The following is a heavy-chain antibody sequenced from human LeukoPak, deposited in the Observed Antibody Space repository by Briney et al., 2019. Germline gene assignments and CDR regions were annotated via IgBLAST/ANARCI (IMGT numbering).Heavy chain of an antibody. V-gene: IGHV3-30*04. CDR3: ARGPLPDY. CDR2: ISYDGSNK. CDR1: GFTFSSYA. Sequence: GGSLRLSCAASGFTFSSYAMHWVRQAPGKGLEWVAVISYDGSNKYYADSVKGRFTISRDNSENTLYLQMNSLRAEDTAVYYCARGPLPDYWGQGTLVTVSS. J-gene: IGHJ4*02.